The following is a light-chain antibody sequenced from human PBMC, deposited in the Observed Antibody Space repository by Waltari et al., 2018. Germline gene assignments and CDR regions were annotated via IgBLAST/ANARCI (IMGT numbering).Light chain of an antibody. J-gene: IGLJ1*01. V-gene: IGLV3-21*01. Sequence: SYVLNQPPSVSVAPGETATITCGGNNIGSYSVSWYQQKPGQAPVLVMFFGSDRPSGIPERFSGSRSGKTATLTISRVEVGDEAEYYCHVWEKFSDNVFGPGTKVTVL. CDR2: FGS. CDR1: NIGSYS. CDR3: HVWEKFSDNV.